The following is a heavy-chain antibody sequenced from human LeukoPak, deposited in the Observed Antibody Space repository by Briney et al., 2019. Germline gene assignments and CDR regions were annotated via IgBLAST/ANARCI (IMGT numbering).Heavy chain of an antibody. V-gene: IGHV3-74*01. J-gene: IGHJ5*02. Sequence: GGSLRLSCAASGFTFSSYWMHWVRQAPGKGPVWVSRINSDGSSTSYADSVKGRFTISRDNAKNTLYLQMNSLRAEDTAVYYCARDLAVAQGWFDPWGQGTLVTVSS. CDR3: ARDLAVAQGWFDP. CDR2: INSDGSST. D-gene: IGHD2-15*01. CDR1: GFTFSSYW.